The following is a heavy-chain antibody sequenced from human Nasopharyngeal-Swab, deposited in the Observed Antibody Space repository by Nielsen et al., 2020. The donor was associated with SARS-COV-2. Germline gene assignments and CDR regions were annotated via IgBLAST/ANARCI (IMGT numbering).Heavy chain of an antibody. V-gene: IGHV3-23*03. J-gene: IGHJ4*02. D-gene: IGHD6-13*01. Sequence: GESLKISCAASGFTFSSYAMSWVRQAPGKGLEWVSVIHSDPSNTYYVDSVKGRFTIFRDNSKKTLFLQMDSLRVEDTAVYYCAKVRSWRLDAFDSWGQGTLVTVSS. CDR1: GFTFSSYA. CDR3: AKVRSWRLDAFDS. CDR2: IHSDPSNT.